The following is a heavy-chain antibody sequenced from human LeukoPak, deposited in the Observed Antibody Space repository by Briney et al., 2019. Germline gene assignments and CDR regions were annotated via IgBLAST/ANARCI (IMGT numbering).Heavy chain of an antibody. CDR2: IEQDGSRK. J-gene: IGHJ4*02. Sequence: GGSLRLSCAASGFMFSSYWMTWVRQAPGKGLEWVANIEQDGSRKSYVDSVKGRFTISRDNAKNSLYLQMNSLRAEDTAIYYCTRVGYIDEGIDYWGQGTLVTVSS. V-gene: IGHV3-7*04. D-gene: IGHD5-24*01. CDR1: GFMFSSYW. CDR3: TRVGYIDEGIDY.